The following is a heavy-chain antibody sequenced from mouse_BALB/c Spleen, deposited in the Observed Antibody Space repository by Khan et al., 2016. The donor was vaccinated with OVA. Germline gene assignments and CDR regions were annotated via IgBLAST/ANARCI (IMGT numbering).Heavy chain of an antibody. V-gene: IGHV5-9-3*01. CDR3: ARMLVDYHAMDY. CDR1: GFTFSTYA. Sequence: EVELVESGGGLVKPGGSLKLSCSASGFTFSTYAMSWVRQTPEKRLELVATISSGGHYTFYPDSVKGRFTISRDNARNTLYLQMRSLRSEDTAMYYCARMLVDYHAMDYWGQGTSVTVSS. CDR2: ISSGGHYT. D-gene: IGHD2-3*01. J-gene: IGHJ4*01.